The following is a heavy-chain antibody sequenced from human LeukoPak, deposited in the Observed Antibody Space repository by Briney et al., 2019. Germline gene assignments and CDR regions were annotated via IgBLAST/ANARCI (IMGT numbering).Heavy chain of an antibody. Sequence: GGSLRLSCAASGFTFSNDWMHWVRQAPGKGLVWVSRINTDGSTTTYADSVKGRFTISRDNSKSTVDLQMNSLRADDTAVYYCARDPGGSFDYWGQGTLVTVSS. V-gene: IGHV3-74*01. CDR3: ARDPGGSFDY. D-gene: IGHD3-16*01. J-gene: IGHJ4*02. CDR1: GFTFSNDW. CDR2: INTDGSTT.